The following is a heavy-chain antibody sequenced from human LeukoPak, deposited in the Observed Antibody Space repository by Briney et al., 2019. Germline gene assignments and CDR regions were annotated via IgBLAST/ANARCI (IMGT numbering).Heavy chain of an antibody. V-gene: IGHV3-23*01. D-gene: IGHD3-22*01. CDR1: GFTFSSYA. CDR2: ISGSGGST. CDR3: AKDQDRYYYDSSGYYWDY. Sequence: PGGSLRLSCAASGFTFSSYAMSWVRQAPGKGLEWVSTISGSGGSTYYADSVKGRFTISRDNSKDTLYLQMNSLRADDTAVYYCAKDQDRYYYDSSGYYWDYWGQGTLVTVSS. J-gene: IGHJ4*02.